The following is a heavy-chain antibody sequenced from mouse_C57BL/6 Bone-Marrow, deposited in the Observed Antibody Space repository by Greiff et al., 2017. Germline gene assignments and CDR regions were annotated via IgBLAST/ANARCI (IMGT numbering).Heavy chain of an antibody. D-gene: IGHD1-1*01. Sequence: QVQLQQPGAELVRPGSSVKLSCKASGYTFTSYWMDWVKQRPGQGLEWIGNIYPSDSETHYNQKFKDKATLTVDKSSSTAYLQLSSLTSEDSAVYDCARYGYGRTDWYFDVWGTGTTVTVSS. V-gene: IGHV1-61*01. CDR3: ARYGYGRTDWYFDV. CDR1: GYTFTSYW. CDR2: IYPSDSET. J-gene: IGHJ1*03.